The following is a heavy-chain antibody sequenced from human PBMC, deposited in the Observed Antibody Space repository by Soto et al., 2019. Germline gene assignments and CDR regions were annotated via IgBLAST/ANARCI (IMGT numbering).Heavy chain of an antibody. D-gene: IGHD3-10*01. CDR1: GFTFSSLW. Sequence: EVQLVESGGGLVLPGGSLRLSCAASGFTFSSLWMSWVRQAPGKGLEWVANIKPDGSDQYYVDSVKGRFTISRDNARNSLYLQMNSLRGDDTAVDYCTRAGGSYYFDFWGQGTLVTVSA. V-gene: IGHV3-7*01. CDR3: TRAGGSYYFDF. J-gene: IGHJ4*02. CDR2: IKPDGSDQ.